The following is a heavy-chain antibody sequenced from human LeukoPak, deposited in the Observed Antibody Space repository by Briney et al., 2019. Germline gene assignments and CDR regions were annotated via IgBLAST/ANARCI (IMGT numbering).Heavy chain of an antibody. J-gene: IGHJ4*02. V-gene: IGHV3-7*01. D-gene: IGHD5-18*01. Sequence: GGSLRLSCAASGFTFSSYWMSWVRQAPGKGLEWVANIKEDGSENYCVDSVKGRFTISRDNAKKSLYLQMSSLRAEDTAVYYCARSTRGSSYGYVDYWGQGTLVTVSS. CDR3: ARSTRGSSYGYVDY. CDR2: IKEDGSEN. CDR1: GFTFSSYW.